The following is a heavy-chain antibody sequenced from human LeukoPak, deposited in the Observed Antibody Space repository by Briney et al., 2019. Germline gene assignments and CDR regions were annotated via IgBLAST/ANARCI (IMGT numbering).Heavy chain of an antibody. CDR2: ISGSGGST. J-gene: IGHJ1*01. Sequence: GGSLRLSCAASGFTFSSYAMSWVRQAPRKGLEWVSAISGSGGSTYYADSVKGRFTISRDNSKNTLYLQMNSLRAEDTAVYYCAKSEGYSSVYFQHWGQGTLVTVSS. CDR3: AKSEGYSSVYFQH. V-gene: IGHV3-23*01. D-gene: IGHD6-25*01. CDR1: GFTFSSYA.